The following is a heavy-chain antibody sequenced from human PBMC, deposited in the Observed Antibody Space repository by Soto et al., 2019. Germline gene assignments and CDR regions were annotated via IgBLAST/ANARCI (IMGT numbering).Heavy chain of an antibody. CDR3: ARDQYCSGGSCCSDGGWFDP. CDR1: GYTFTSYY. Sequence: QVQLVQSGAEVKKPGASVKVSCKASGYTFTSYYMHWVRQAPGQGLEWMGIINPSGGSTSYAQKFQGRVTMASDTSTSTVYMELSSLRSEDTAVYYCARDQYCSGGSCCSDGGWFDPWGQRTLVTVSS. J-gene: IGHJ5*02. D-gene: IGHD2-15*01. V-gene: IGHV1-46*01. CDR2: INPSGGST.